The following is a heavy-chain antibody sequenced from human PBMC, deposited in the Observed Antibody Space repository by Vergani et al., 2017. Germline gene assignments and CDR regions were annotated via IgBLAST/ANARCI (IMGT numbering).Heavy chain of an antibody. D-gene: IGHD2-2*01. J-gene: IGHJ4*02. V-gene: IGHV1-2*06. CDR1: GYTFTGYY. CDR3: ASCSTRRWVCCYFDY. CDR2: INPNSGGT. Sequence: QVQLVQSGAEVKKPGASVKVSCKASGYTFTGYYMHWVRQAPGQGLEWMGRINPNSGGTNYAQKFQGRVTMTRDTSISTAYMELSRLRSDDTAVYYCASCSTRRWVCCYFDYWGQGTLVTVSS.